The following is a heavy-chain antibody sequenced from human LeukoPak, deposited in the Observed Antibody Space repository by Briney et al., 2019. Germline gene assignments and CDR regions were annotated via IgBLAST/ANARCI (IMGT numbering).Heavy chain of an antibody. J-gene: IGHJ4*02. CDR1: GYTFTGYY. V-gene: IGHV1-2*06. D-gene: IGHD6-19*01. Sequence: ASVKVSCKASGYTFTGYYMHWVRQAPGQGLEWMGRINPNSGGTNYAQKFQGRVTMTRDTSISTAYMELSRLRSDDTAVYYCAYSSGYLPRFDYWGQGTLVTVSS. CDR2: INPNSGGT. CDR3: AYSSGYLPRFDY.